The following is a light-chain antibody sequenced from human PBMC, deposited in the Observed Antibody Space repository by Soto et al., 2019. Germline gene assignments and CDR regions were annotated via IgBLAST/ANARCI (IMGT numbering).Light chain of an antibody. CDR3: QQYSTWPPRYT. J-gene: IGKJ2*01. CDR2: RAS. Sequence: EIVMTHSPATLSVSPGGRATLSCRASQSVSSYLAWYQQRPGQPPRLLIYRASTRATGIPARFSGSGSGTEFSLTISSLQSEDFAVYFCQQYSTWPPRYTFGQGTKLEI. V-gene: IGKV3-15*01. CDR1: QSVSSY.